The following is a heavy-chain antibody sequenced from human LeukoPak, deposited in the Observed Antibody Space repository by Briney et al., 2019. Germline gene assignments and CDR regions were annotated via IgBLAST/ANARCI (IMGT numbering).Heavy chain of an antibody. CDR3: ARPLYYHDSSGYLS. CDR1: GGPINSYY. Sequence: PSETLSLTCTVSGGPINSYYWSWIRQPPGKGLEWIGYIYYSGSTNYNPSLKSRVTISVDTSKNQFSLKLSSVTAADTAVYYCARPLYYHDSSGYLSWGQGTLVTVSS. CDR2: IYYSGST. D-gene: IGHD3-22*01. J-gene: IGHJ4*02. V-gene: IGHV4-59*12.